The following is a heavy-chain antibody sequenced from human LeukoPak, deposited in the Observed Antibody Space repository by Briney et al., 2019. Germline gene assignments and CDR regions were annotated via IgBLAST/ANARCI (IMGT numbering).Heavy chain of an antibody. J-gene: IGHJ4*02. CDR2: ISSGSSYI. D-gene: IGHD3-9*01. CDR1: GFTFSSYS. Sequence: GGSLRLSCAASGFTFSSYSMNWVRQAPRKGLEWVSSISSGSSYIYYADSVKGRFTISRDNSKNTLYLQMNSLRAEDTAVYYCAKDLERLRYFDWILGYWGQGTLVTVSS. CDR3: AKDLERLRYFDWILGY. V-gene: IGHV3-21*01.